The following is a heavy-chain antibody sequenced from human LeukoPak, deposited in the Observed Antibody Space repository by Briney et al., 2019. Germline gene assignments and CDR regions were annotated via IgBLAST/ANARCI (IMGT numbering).Heavy chain of an antibody. CDR2: INPNSGGT. V-gene: IGHV1-2*02. D-gene: IGHD6-6*01. J-gene: IGHJ4*02. CDR3: AREGKRIAARTFDY. CDR1: GYTFTGYY. Sequence: GASVKVSCKASGYTFTGYYMHWVRQAPGQGLEWMGWINPNSGGTNYAQKFQGRVTMTRDTSISTAYMELSRLRSDDTAVYYCAREGKRIAARTFDYWGQGTLVTVSS.